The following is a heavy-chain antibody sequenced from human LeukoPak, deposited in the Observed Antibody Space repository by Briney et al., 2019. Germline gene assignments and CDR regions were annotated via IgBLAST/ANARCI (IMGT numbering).Heavy chain of an antibody. CDR3: ARGPTRDWFFDL. J-gene: IGHJ2*01. CDR2: IYYSGNT. CDR1: GASISSSY. Sequence: PSETLSLTCSVSGASISSSYWSWIRQPPGKSLEYIGYIYYSGNTNYNPSLKSRVTISVDTSKNQFSPKLTSVTTADTAFYFCARGPTRDWFFDLWGRGTLVTVSS. V-gene: IGHV4-59*01.